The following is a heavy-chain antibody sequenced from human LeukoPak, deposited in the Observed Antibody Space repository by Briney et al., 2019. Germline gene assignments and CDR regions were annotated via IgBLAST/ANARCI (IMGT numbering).Heavy chain of an antibody. V-gene: IGHV3-23*01. J-gene: IGHJ4*02. CDR3: AKGGTIFGVVIVDYFDY. D-gene: IGHD3-3*01. Sequence: GGSLRLSCAASGFTFSSYAMSWVRQAPGKGLEGVSAISCSGGSTYYADSVKGRFTISRDNCENTLYLQMNSLRAEDTAVYYCAKGGTIFGVVIVDYFDYWGQGTPVTVSS. CDR1: GFTFSSYA. CDR2: ISCSGGST.